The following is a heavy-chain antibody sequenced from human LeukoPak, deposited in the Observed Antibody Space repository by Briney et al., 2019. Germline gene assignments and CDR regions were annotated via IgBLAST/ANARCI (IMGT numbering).Heavy chain of an antibody. CDR1: GFTFSTHS. J-gene: IGHJ4*02. Sequence: PGGSLRLSCAASGFTFSTHSMSWVRQSPGKGLEWVSSIRSGRYNIYYVASVRGRFTISRDNAANSLYLQMNSLRAEDTGVYYCARDFRTQLDGYSPPYHFDYWGQGTLVTVSS. V-gene: IGHV3-21*01. CDR2: IRSGRYNI. CDR3: ARDFRTQLDGYSPPYHFDY. D-gene: IGHD5-24*01.